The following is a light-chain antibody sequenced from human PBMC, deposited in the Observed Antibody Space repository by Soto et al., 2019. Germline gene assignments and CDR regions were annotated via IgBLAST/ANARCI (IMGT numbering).Light chain of an antibody. V-gene: IGKV1-5*01. J-gene: IGKJ1*01. CDR3: QQSYSTPWT. Sequence: DIQMTQSPSTLSAKIGDRVTITCRASQSISSWLAWYQQKPGKAPKLLIFDASSLESGVPSRFSGSGSGTDFTLTISSLQPEDFATYYCQQSYSTPWTFGQGTKVDIK. CDR1: QSISSW. CDR2: DAS.